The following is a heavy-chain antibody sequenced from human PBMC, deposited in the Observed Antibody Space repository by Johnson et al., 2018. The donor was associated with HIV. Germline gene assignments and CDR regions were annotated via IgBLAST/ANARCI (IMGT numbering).Heavy chain of an antibody. CDR2: ISWNSGSI. V-gene: IGHV3-9*01. J-gene: IGHJ3*02. CDR3: AKEAAMVQGGAFDI. Sequence: VQLVESGGGLVQPGRSLRLSCAASGFTFDDYAMHWVRQAPGKGLEWVSGISWNSGSIGYADSVKGRFTISRDNAKNSLYPQMNSLRAEDTALYYCAKEAAMVQGGAFDIWSQGTMVTVSS. CDR1: GFTFDDYA. D-gene: IGHD3-10*01.